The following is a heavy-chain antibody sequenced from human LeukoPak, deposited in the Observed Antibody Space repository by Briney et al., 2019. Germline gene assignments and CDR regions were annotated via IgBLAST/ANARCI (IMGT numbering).Heavy chain of an antibody. CDR3: ARDVSPDC. Sequence: PSETLSLTCTVSGVSISTYYWTWIRQPAGKGLEWIGRIHNSGSTRYNPSLKSRVTMSLDTSKNQFSLNLGSVTAADTAVYYCARDVSPDCWGQGTLVIVSS. CDR2: IHNSGST. D-gene: IGHD5/OR15-5a*01. J-gene: IGHJ4*02. CDR1: GVSISTYY. V-gene: IGHV4-4*07.